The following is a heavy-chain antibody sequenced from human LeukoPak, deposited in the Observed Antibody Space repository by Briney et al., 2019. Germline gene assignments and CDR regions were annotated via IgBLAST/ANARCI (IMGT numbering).Heavy chain of an antibody. Sequence: GSLRLSCAASGFTFSSYAMSWVRQAPGKGLEWVSAISGSGGSTYYADSVKGRFTISRDNSKNTLYLQMNSLRAEDTAVYYCAKAVTTFRPATDAFDIWGQGTMVTVSS. CDR1: GFTFSSYA. D-gene: IGHD4-17*01. CDR2: ISGSGGST. CDR3: AKAVTTFRPATDAFDI. V-gene: IGHV3-23*01. J-gene: IGHJ3*02.